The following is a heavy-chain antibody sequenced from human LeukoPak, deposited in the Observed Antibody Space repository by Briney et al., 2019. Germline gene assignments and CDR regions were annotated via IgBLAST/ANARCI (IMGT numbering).Heavy chain of an antibody. J-gene: IGHJ3*02. Sequence: PSETLSLTCTVSGGSVRSYSWSWIRQPPGKGLEWIGSKSYSGSTYYNPSLKSRVTTSVDPSKNQISLKLTSVTAADTAVYFCARHGGETIVALILHAFDIWGQGTGVTVSS. CDR3: ARHGGETIVALILHAFDI. CDR1: GGSVRSYS. CDR2: KSYSGST. V-gene: IGHV4-59*08. D-gene: IGHD5-12*01.